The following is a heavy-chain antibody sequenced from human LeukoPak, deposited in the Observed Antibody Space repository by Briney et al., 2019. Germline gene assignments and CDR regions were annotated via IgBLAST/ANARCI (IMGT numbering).Heavy chain of an antibody. CDR3: AKVAASDVWSSCDS. Sequence: PGGSLRLSCAASGFTFSSYAMSWVRQAPGEGLEWVSSISGSGGSTYYAESVKGRFTISRDNSKNALYLQMPSLKAEDTAVYYCAKVAASDVWSSCDSWGQGTLVTVSS. CDR2: ISGSGGST. D-gene: IGHD6-13*01. J-gene: IGHJ5*01. CDR1: GFTFSSYA. V-gene: IGHV3-23*01.